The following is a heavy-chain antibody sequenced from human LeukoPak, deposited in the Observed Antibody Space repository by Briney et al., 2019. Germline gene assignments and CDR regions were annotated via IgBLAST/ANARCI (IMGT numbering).Heavy chain of an antibody. D-gene: IGHD3-22*01. Sequence: KPGGSLRLSSAASGFTFSSYSMNWVRQAPGKGLEWVSLISSSTSYIYYADSVKGRFTISRDDAKNSLYLQMNSLRAEDTAVYYCARDQGDNSGYFDYWGQGTLVAVSS. CDR2: ISSSTSYI. CDR1: GFTFSSYS. CDR3: ARDQGDNSGYFDY. J-gene: IGHJ4*02. V-gene: IGHV3-21*01.